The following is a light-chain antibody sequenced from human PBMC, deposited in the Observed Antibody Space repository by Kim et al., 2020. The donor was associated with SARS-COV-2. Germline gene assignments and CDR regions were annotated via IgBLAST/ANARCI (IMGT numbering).Light chain of an antibody. CDR3: QQYNSYPLA. V-gene: IGKV1-5*01. J-gene: IGKJ4*01. CDR2: DAS. CDR1: QSISNW. Sequence: DIQMTQSPSTLSASVGDIVTITCRASQSISNWLAWYQQKPGKAPKLLIYDASSLGSGVPSRISGSGSGTVFTLAISSLQSDDFATYYCQQYNSYPLAFGGGTKVDIK.